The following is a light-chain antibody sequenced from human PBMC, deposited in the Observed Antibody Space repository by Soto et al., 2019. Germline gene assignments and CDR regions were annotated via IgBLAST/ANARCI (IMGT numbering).Light chain of an antibody. J-gene: IGKJ2*01. CDR3: QRYSSV. V-gene: IGKV1-5*03. CDR1: QSVGRW. Sequence: DIQMTQFPSTLSASVGDIVTITCRASQSVGRWLAWYQQKPGKAPQVLIYKASTLSYGVPSRFSGSGAGTEFTLTISSLQPDDFATYYCQRYSSVFGQGTKVDIK. CDR2: KAS.